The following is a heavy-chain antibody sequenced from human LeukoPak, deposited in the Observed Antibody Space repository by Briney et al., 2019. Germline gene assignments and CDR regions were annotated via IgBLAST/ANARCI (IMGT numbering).Heavy chain of an antibody. J-gene: IGHJ4*02. V-gene: IGHV1-69*04. CDR2: IIPILGIA. D-gene: IGHD4-17*01. CDR1: GGTFSSYA. CDR3: ARENGDYAIDY. Sequence: ASVKVSCKASGGTFSSYAISWVRQAPGQGLERMGRIIPILGIANYAQKFQGRVTITADKSTSTAYMELSSLRSEDTAVYYCARENGDYAIDYWGQGTLVTVSS.